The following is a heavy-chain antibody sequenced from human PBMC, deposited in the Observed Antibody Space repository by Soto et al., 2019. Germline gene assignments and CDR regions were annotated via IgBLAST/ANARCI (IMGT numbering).Heavy chain of an antibody. J-gene: IGHJ3*01. CDR3: AKDRPSGGYYYVEAFDV. CDR2: VSSTGTSP. D-gene: IGHD3-22*01. Sequence: PGGSLRLSCSASGFTFSNYAMSWVRQSPGKGLEWVSGVSSTGTSPYYAGSVQGRFTISRDNSKNMFYLQMKSLRAEDTAIYYCAKDRPSGGYYYVEAFDVWGQGTMVTV. V-gene: IGHV3-23*01. CDR1: GFTFSNYA.